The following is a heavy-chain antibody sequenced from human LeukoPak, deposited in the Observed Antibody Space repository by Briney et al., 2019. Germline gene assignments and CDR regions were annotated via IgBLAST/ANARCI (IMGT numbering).Heavy chain of an antibody. V-gene: IGHV6-1*01. D-gene: IGHD1/OR15-1a*01. J-gene: IGHJ4*02. CDR3: ARGQLAHFDY. Sequence: SQTLSLTCAISGDIVSSNSAAWNWIRQCPSRGLEWLGRTYYRSKWYNEYAVSVKSRITINPDTSKNQFSLQLNSVTPEDTAVYYCARGQLAHFDYWGQGTQVTVSS. CDR2: TYYRSKWYN. CDR1: GDIVSSNSAA.